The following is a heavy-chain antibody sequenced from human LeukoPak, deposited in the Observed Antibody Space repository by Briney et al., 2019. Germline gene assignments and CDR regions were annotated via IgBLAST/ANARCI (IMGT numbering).Heavy chain of an antibody. CDR2: IYYSGST. J-gene: IGHJ4*02. V-gene: IGHV4-61*01. CDR1: GGSVSSGSYY. CDR3: ARQARPRDWNDGGYFDY. Sequence: SETLSLTCTVSGGSVSSGSYYWSWIRQPPGKGLEWIGYIYYSGSTNYNPSLKSRVTISVDTSKNQFSLKLSSVTAADTAVYYCARQARPRDWNDGGYFDYWGQGTLVTASS. D-gene: IGHD1-1*01.